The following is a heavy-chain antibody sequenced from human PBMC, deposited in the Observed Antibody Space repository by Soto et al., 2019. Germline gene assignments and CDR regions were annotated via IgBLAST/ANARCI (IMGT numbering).Heavy chain of an antibody. CDR2: IKQDGSEK. D-gene: IGHD3-3*01. Sequence: GGSLRLSCAASGFTFSSYWMSWVRQAPGKGLEWVANIKQDGSEKYYVDSVKGRFTISRDNARNSLYLQMNSLRAEDTAVYYCARGLPNYDFWSGYYTASAFDIWGQGTMVTVSS. CDR3: ARGLPNYDFWSGYYTASAFDI. J-gene: IGHJ3*02. CDR1: GFTFSSYW. V-gene: IGHV3-7*01.